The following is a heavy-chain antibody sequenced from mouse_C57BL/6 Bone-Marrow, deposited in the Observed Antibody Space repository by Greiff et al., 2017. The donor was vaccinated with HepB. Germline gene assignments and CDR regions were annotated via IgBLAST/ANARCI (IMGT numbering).Heavy chain of an antibody. CDR3: AIALYYYAMDY. D-gene: IGHD6-1*01. CDR1: GYTFTSYW. J-gene: IGHJ4*01. CDR2: IYPSDSET. Sequence: VQLQQPGAELVRPGSSVKLSCKASGYTFTSYWMDWVKQRPGQGLEWIGNIYPSDSETHYNQKFKDKATLTVDKSSSTAYMQLSSLTSEDSAVYYCAIALYYYAMDYWGQGTSVTVSS. V-gene: IGHV1-61*01.